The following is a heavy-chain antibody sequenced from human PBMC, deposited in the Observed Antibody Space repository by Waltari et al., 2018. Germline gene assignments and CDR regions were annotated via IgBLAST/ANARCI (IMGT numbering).Heavy chain of an antibody. CDR3: ARTLLKTGDYWYFDL. Sequence: QVQLQESGPGLVKPSGTLSLTCAVSGGSISSSNWWRWVRQPPGKGLEWIGEIYHSGSTTYNPSLKSRVTRSVDKSKNQFSLKLSSVTAADTAVYYCARTLLKTGDYWYFDLWGRGTLVTVSS. CDR1: GGSISSSNW. CDR2: IYHSGST. J-gene: IGHJ2*01. V-gene: IGHV4-4*02. D-gene: IGHD3-16*01.